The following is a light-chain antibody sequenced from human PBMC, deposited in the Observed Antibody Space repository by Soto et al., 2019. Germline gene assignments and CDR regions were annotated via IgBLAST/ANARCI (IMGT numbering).Light chain of an antibody. CDR1: SSNIESNF. Sequence: QSVLTQPASASGTPGQRVTISCSGSSSNIESNFVYWYPQFPGRAPRLLIYRNNQRPSGGPDRFYGSKSGTSASLAISALRSGDEDDYYCTVWDDSLRGRLFGGGTKLTVL. V-gene: IGLV1-47*01. J-gene: IGLJ2*01. CDR2: RNN. CDR3: TVWDDSLRGRL.